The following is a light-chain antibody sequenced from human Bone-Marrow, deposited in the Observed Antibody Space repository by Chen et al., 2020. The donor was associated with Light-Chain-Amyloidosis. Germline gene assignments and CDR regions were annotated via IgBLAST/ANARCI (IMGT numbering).Light chain of an antibody. J-gene: IGLJ3*02. CDR2: VDS. V-gene: IGLV3-21*02. CDR3: QVWDRSSDRPV. Sequence: SYVLTQPSSVSVAPGQMATIACGGNNIGSTRVHWYQQTPGQAPLLVVYVDSDRPSGIPERLSGSNAGNTATLTISRVEAGDEADYYCQVWDRSSDRPVFGGGTKLTVL. CDR1: NIGSTR.